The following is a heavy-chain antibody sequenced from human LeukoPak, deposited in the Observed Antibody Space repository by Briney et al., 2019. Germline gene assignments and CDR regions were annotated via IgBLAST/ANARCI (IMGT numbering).Heavy chain of an antibody. CDR3: ARGGIPDY. Sequence: SETLSLTCTVSGGSISRGSYHWSWIRQPAGKGLESIGRFYTSGTPNYNPSLKSRVTILVDTSRNQFSLKLSSVTAADTAVYYCARGGIPDYWGQGILVTVSS. J-gene: IGHJ4*02. V-gene: IGHV4-61*02. CDR1: GGSISRGSYH. D-gene: IGHD2-21*01. CDR2: FYTSGTP.